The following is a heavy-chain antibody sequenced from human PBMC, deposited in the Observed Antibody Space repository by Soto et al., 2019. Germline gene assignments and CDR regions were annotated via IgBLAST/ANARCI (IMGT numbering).Heavy chain of an antibody. Sequence: SETLSLTCSVSDGSISTSSYYWGWIRQSPGKGLEWIGTIFYTGRTYYNPSLESRVTLSVDTSKDQFSLHLTSVTAADTAVYYCTRHHPHHYDSSGYFDYWGQGTLVTVSS. CDR1: DGSISTSSYY. J-gene: IGHJ4*02. CDR3: TRHHPHHYDSSGYFDY. V-gene: IGHV4-39*01. CDR2: IFYTGRT. D-gene: IGHD3-22*01.